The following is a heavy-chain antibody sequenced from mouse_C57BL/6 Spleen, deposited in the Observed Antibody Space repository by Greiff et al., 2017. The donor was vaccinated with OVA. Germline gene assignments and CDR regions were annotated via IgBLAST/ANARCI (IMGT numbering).Heavy chain of an antibody. V-gene: IGHV1-22*01. J-gene: IGHJ2*01. Sequence: EVQLQESGPELVKPGASVKMSCKASGYTFTDYNMHWVKQSHGKSLEWIGYINPNNGGTSYNQKFKGKATLTVNKSSSTAYMELRSLTSEDSAVYYCARDPNWGIDYWGQGTTLTVSS. CDR3: ARDPNWGIDY. CDR1: GYTFTDYN. D-gene: IGHD4-1*01. CDR2: INPNNGGT.